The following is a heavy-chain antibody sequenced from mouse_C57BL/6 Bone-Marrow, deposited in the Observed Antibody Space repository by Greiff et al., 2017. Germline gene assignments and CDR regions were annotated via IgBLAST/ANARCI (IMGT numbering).Heavy chain of an antibody. Sequence: VQLQQPGAELVRPGSSVKLSCKASGYTFTSYWMDWVKQRPGQGLEWIGNIYPSDSETHYNQKFKDKATLTVDKSSSTAYMQLSSLTSEDSAVYYCARSRYGPWYFDVWGTGTTVTVSS. CDR1: GYTFTSYW. J-gene: IGHJ1*03. D-gene: IGHD2-10*02. CDR3: ARSRYGPWYFDV. CDR2: IYPSDSET. V-gene: IGHV1-61*01.